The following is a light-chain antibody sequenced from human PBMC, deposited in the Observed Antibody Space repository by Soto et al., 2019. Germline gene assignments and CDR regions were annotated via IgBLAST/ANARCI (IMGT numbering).Light chain of an antibody. CDR1: QSVSSN. Sequence: EIVMTQSPATLAVSPGETATLSCRASQSVSSNLAWYQQKPGQAPRLLIYGASTRATGIPARFSGSASGTDFTLTINRLEPEDFAVYYCQLYGISPHFGQGTRLEIK. CDR2: GAS. V-gene: IGKV3-15*01. J-gene: IGKJ5*01. CDR3: QLYGISPH.